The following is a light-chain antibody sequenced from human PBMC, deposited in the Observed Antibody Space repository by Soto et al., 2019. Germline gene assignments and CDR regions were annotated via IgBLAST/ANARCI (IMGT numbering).Light chain of an antibody. Sequence: DIQMTQSPSTLSASVGDRVTITCRASPSISGWVAWYQQKPGKAPKLLIFDVSSVEGGVPSGFSGNGSGTDFTLTSHSLQPDAFATYYCQQYSGYVWTFGQGTKVELK. CDR1: PSISGW. V-gene: IGKV1-5*01. CDR3: QQYSGYVWT. J-gene: IGKJ1*01. CDR2: DVS.